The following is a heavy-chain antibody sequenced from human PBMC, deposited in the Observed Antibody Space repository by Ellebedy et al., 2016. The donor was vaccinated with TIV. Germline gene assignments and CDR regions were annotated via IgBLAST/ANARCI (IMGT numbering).Heavy chain of an antibody. CDR1: GGSIRSGGYY. V-gene: IGHV4-31*01. CDR3: ARGGGAPAAMFDY. CDR2: TYDSGST. Sequence: LRLSCTVSGGSIRSGGYYWTWIRQYPGKGLEWIGYTYDSGSTSYNPSLKTLVTISLDTSKNQFSLQLSSMTAADTAVYYCARGGGAPAAMFDYWGQGILVTVSS. J-gene: IGHJ4*02. D-gene: IGHD2-2*01.